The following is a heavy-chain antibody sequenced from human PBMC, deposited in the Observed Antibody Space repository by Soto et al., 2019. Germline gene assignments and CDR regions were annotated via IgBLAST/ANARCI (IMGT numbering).Heavy chain of an antibody. CDR2: IYRGVAT. V-gene: IGHV3-53*01. D-gene: IGHD6-25*01. Sequence: GSLRLSCAVSGFNVSNTYMSWVRQAPGKGLEWVSVIYRGVATYYADSVRGRFTISRDNSKNTVFLQMNSLRAEDTAVYYCARDRSDSSRADSFDVWGQGTMVTVSS. CDR1: GFNVSNTY. J-gene: IGHJ3*01. CDR3: ARDRSDSSRADSFDV.